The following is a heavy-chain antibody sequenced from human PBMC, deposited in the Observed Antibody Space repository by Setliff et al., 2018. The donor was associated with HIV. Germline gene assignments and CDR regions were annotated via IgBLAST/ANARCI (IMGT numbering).Heavy chain of an antibody. J-gene: IGHJ3*01. CDR3: ARAPPGIQNDAFDV. Sequence: TLSLTCSVSGGSISSGSYYWTWIRQPAGKGPERIGHIYTNGYTNYNPSLKSRVTISVDTSKNQFSLKLTSVTAADTAVYYCARAPPGIQNDAFDVWGQGTMVTVSS. CDR2: IYTNGYT. CDR1: GGSISSGSYY. V-gene: IGHV4-61*09.